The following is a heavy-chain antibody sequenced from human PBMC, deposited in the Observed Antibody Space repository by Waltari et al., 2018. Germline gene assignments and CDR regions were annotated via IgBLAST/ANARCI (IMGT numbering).Heavy chain of an antibody. CDR3: ARGPRGIYDFWSDP. CDR2: IIPSLGIA. J-gene: IGHJ5*02. Sequence: QVQLVQYGAEVKKPGSSVTVSCTASGGPCSSSAIRWVRPAPGQGREWMGGIIPSLGIANYAHKFQGRVTITADESTSTAYMELSSLRSEDTAVYYCARGPRGIYDFWSDPWGQGTLVTVSS. D-gene: IGHD3-3*01. CDR1: GGPCSSSA. V-gene: IGHV1-69*04.